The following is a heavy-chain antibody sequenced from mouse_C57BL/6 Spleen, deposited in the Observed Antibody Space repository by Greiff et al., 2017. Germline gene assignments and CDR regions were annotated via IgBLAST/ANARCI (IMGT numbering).Heavy chain of an antibody. J-gene: IGHJ1*03. Sequence: QVQLQQPGAELVKPGASVKLSCKASGYTFTSYWMHWVKQRPGQGLEWIGMIHPNSGSTNYNEKFKSKATLTVDKSSSTAYMQLSSLASEDSAVYYCAAYDYPWYFDVWGTGTTVTVSS. CDR1: GYTFTSYW. V-gene: IGHV1-64*01. CDR3: AAYDYPWYFDV. CDR2: IHPNSGST. D-gene: IGHD2-4*01.